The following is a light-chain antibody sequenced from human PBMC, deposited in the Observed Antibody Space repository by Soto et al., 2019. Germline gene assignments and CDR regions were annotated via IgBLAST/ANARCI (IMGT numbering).Light chain of an antibody. Sequence: QSALTQPASVSGSPGQSITISCTGTSSDIGGYDSVSWYQQYPGKAPKLIIYEVSNRPSGISVRFYGSKSGIAASLAVSGLQAEDEADYYCSSYSGRRHWVFCGGTKVTVL. J-gene: IGLJ3*02. CDR1: SSDIGGYDS. V-gene: IGLV2-14*01. CDR3: SSYSGRRHWV. CDR2: EVS.